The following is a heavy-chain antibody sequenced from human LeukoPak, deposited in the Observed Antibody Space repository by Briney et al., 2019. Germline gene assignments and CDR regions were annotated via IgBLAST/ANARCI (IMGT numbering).Heavy chain of an antibody. CDR2: ISAYNGNT. CDR1: GYTFTGDY. J-gene: IGHJ4*02. V-gene: IGHV1-18*04. D-gene: IGHD1-20*01. Sequence: ASVKVSCKASGYTFTGDYMHWVRQAPGQGLEWMGWISAYNGNTNYAQKLQGRVTMTTDTSTSTAYMELRSLRSDDTAVYYCARGRYNWNYYDYWGQGTLVTVSS. CDR3: ARGRYNWNYYDY.